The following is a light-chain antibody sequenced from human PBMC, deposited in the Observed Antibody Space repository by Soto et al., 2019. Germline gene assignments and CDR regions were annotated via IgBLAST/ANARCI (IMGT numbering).Light chain of an antibody. V-gene: IGKV4-1*01. CDR3: NQYYPIPYT. CDR2: WAS. Sequence: IVMTQSPDSLAVSLGERATINCKSGQSVFLSSKNKNCLAWYQQKPGQPPKLLIYWASIRENGVPDRFAGSGSGTDFTLTISSLQAEDVAVYYCNQYYPIPYTLGQGTKLEI. CDR1: QSVFLSSKNKNC. J-gene: IGKJ2*01.